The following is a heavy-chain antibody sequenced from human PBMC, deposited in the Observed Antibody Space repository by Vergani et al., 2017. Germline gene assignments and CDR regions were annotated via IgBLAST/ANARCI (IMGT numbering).Heavy chain of an antibody. Sequence: EVQLVESGGGLVKPGGSLRLSCAASGFTFSSYSMNWVRQAPGKGLEWVSSISSSSSYIYYADSVKGRFTISRDNAKNSLYLQMNSLRAEDTAVYYCARESAVYYDFWSGYYTGWFDPWGQGTLVTVSS. CDR1: GFTFSSYS. J-gene: IGHJ5*02. CDR2: ISSSSSYI. CDR3: ARESAVYYDFWSGYYTGWFDP. D-gene: IGHD3-3*01. V-gene: IGHV3-21*01.